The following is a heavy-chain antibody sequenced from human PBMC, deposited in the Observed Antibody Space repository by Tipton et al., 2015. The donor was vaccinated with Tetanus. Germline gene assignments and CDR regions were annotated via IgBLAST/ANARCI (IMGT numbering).Heavy chain of an antibody. CDR3: ARGGRDAYNNPLGAFDV. CDR2: ITPRGST. V-gene: IGHV4-34*01. Sequence: TLSLTCAVSGGSLSGHFWSWVRQTPGKGLEWIGEITPRGSTSYNPSLKSRVTISVDTSKNQFSLRLRSVAAADTAVYYCARGGRDAYNNPLGAFDVWGRGTTVTVSS. J-gene: IGHJ3*01. CDR1: GGSLSGHF. D-gene: IGHD5-24*01.